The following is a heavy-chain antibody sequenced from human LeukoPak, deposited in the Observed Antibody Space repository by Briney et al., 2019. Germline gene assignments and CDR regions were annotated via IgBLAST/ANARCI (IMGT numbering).Heavy chain of an antibody. J-gene: IGHJ4*02. D-gene: IGHD2-2*01. CDR2: ISGSGGST. Sequence: GGSLRLSCAASGFTFSNAWMSWVRQAPGKGLEWVSAISGSGGSTYYADSVKGRFTISRDNSKNTLYLQMNSLRAEDTAVYYCATVFSSSNEFFDYWGQGALVTVSS. V-gene: IGHV3-23*01. CDR3: ATVFSSSNEFFDY. CDR1: GFTFSNAW.